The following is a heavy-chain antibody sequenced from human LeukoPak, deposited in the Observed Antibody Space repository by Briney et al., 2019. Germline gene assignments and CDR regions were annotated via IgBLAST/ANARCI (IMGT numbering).Heavy chain of an antibody. D-gene: IGHD3-10*01. CDR2: ISISSTYI. V-gene: IGHV3-21*01. CDR3: ARARLLWVGEFEGY. CDR1: GFTFSNYT. Sequence: RGSLRLSCAASGFTFSNYTMNWVRQAPGKGLEWVSYISISSTYIYYADSVKGRFTISRDNAKNSLYLQMNSLRAEDTAVYYCARARLLWVGEFEGYWGQGTLVTVSS. J-gene: IGHJ4*02.